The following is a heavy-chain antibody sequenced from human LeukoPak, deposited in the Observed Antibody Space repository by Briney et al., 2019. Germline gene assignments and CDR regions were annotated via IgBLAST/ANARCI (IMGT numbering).Heavy chain of an antibody. CDR3: ARVQADYYYGMDV. V-gene: IGHV3-66*01. CDR1: GFTVSSNY. Sequence: GGSLRLSCAAPGFTVSSNYMSWVRQAPGKWLEWVSVIYSGGSTYYADSVKGRFTISRDNSKNTLYLQMNSLRAEDTFVYYCARVQADYYYGMDVWGQGTTVTVSS. CDR2: IYSGGST. J-gene: IGHJ6*02.